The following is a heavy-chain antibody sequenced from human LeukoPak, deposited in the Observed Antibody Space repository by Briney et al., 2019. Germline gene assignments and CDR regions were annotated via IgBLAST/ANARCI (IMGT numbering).Heavy chain of an antibody. Sequence: ASVKVSCKASGYTFITYYMHWVRQAPGQGLEWMGIINPIGGSTSYAQKFQGRVTMTGDTSTSTVYMELSSLGSEDTAVYYCARSRLLLDYWGQGTLVTVSS. D-gene: IGHD2-21*02. J-gene: IGHJ4*02. CDR2: INPIGGST. V-gene: IGHV1-46*01. CDR3: ARSRLLLDY. CDR1: GYTFITYY.